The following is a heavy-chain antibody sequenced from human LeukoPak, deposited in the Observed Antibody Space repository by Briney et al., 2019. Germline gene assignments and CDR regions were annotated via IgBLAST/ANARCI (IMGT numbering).Heavy chain of an antibody. V-gene: IGHV3-30-3*01. CDR1: GFTFSSYA. J-gene: IGHJ4*02. CDR3: ARGITIFGVVIRRLVDY. Sequence: GGSLRLSCAASGFTFSSYAMHWVRQAPGKGLEWVAVISYDGSNKYYADSVKGRFTISRDNSKNTLYLQMNSLRAEDTAVYYCARGITIFGVVIRRLVDYWGQGTLVTVSS. D-gene: IGHD3-3*01. CDR2: ISYDGSNK.